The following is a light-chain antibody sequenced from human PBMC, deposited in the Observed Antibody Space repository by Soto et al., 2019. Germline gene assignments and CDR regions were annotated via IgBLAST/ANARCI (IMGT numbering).Light chain of an antibody. Sequence: QSALTQPPSASGSPGQSVTISCTGTSSDVGAYNYVSWYQRHPGKAPKLMIYEVNKRPSGVPGRFSGSKSGNTASLTVSGLQAEDEADYYCSSYAGKNNLYVFGTGTKVTVL. CDR2: EVN. CDR1: SSDVGAYNY. CDR3: SSYAGKNNLYV. V-gene: IGLV2-8*01. J-gene: IGLJ1*01.